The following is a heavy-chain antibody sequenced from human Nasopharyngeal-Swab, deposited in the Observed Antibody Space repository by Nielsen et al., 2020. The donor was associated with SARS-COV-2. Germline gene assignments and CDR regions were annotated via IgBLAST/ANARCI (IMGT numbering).Heavy chain of an antibody. D-gene: IGHD3-22*01. CDR2: INPNTGGT. CDR3: ARDNRYYDSSGYYWFDGMDV. V-gene: IGHV1-2*06. J-gene: IGHJ6*02. Sequence: ASVKVSCKASGYTFIGYFMHWVRQAPGQGLEWMGRINPNTGGTNYAQKFQGRVTMTRDTSISTVYMELNSLRSDDTAVYYCARDNRYYDSSGYYWFDGMDVWGQGTTVTVSS. CDR1: GYTFIGYF.